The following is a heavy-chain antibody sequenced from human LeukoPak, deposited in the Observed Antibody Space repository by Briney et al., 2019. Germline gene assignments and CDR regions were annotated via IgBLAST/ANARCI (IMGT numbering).Heavy chain of an antibody. Sequence: SETLSLTCTVSAGSISSSYWSWIPQPPGKGLESIGYIYYNGHTNYNPSLKSRVTISVDTSKNQFSLKRGSGTLGDTAVCYGPTLLRVNYNMGVWAEGPRSPSP. CDR2: IYYNGHT. J-gene: IGHJ6*03. CDR1: AGSISSSY. CDR3: PTLLRVNYNMGV. D-gene: IGHD2-15*01. V-gene: IGHV4-59*01.